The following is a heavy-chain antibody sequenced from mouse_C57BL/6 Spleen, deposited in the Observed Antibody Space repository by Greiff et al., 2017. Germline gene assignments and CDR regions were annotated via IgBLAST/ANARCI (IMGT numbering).Heavy chain of an antibody. J-gene: IGHJ4*01. CDR3: ARSDSDYDAMDY. D-gene: IGHD2-12*01. V-gene: IGHV14-2*01. CDR2: IDPEDGET. CDR1: GFNIKDYY. Sequence: VHVKQSGAELVKPGASVKLSCTASGFNIKDYYMHWVKQRTEQGLEWIGRIDPEDGETKYAPKFQGKATITADPSSNTAYLQLSSLTAEDTAVYYCARSDSDYDAMDYWGQGTSVTVSS.